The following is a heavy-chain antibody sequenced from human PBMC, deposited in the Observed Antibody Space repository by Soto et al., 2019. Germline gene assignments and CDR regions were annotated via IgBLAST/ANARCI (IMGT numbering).Heavy chain of an antibody. CDR3: AREDRFDVVGPSGN. CDR1: GGSITNRDYY. Sequence: SETLSLTCTVSGGSITNRDYYWAWIRQPPGKGLEWLGSLYYTGTTFNNPSLNSRVTISIDTSNNKFSLRLTSVTAADTGVYYCAREDRFDVVGPSGNWGQGALVTVSS. CDR2: LYYTGTT. V-gene: IGHV4-39*02. D-gene: IGHD1-26*01. J-gene: IGHJ1*01.